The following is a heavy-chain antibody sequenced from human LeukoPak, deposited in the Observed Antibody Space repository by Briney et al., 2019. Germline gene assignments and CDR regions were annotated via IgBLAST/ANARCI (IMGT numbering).Heavy chain of an antibody. CDR1: GGSISSGDYY. D-gene: IGHD1-7*01. CDR2: IYYSGST. V-gene: IGHV4-30-4*08. J-gene: IGHJ4*02. Sequence: PSETLSLTCTVSGGSISSGDYYWSWIRQPPGKGLEWIGYIYYSGSTYYNPSLKSRVTISVDTSKNQFSLKLSSVTAADTAVYYCVRATLNLYYFDYWGQGTLVTVSS. CDR3: VRATLNLYYFDY.